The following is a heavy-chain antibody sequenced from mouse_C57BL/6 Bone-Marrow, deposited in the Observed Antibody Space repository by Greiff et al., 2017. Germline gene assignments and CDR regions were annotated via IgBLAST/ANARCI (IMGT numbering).Heavy chain of an antibody. CDR2: INPYNGDT. CDR1: GYSFTGYF. D-gene: IGHD3-2*02. Sequence: EVQLQESGPELVKPGASVKISCKASGYSFTGYFMHWVMQSHGKSLEWIGRINPYNGDTFYNQKFKGKATLTVDKSSSTAHMALRSLTSEDSAVYYGASIAQSTYYARNYWGQGTSVPVSS. V-gene: IGHV1-20*01. CDR3: ASIAQSTYYARNY. J-gene: IGHJ4*01.